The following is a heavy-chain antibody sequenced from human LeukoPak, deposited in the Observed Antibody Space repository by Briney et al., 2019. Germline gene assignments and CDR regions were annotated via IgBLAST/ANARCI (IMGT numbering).Heavy chain of an antibody. J-gene: IGHJ4*02. CDR2: TWYDGSNK. Sequence: PGGSLRLSCAASGFTFRGYGMHWVRQAPGKGLEWVAVTWYDGSNKYYADSVKGRFTISRDNSKNTLYLQMNSLRAEDTAVYYCARDRRDYYGSGSYYLGFSLDSWGPGTLVTVSS. D-gene: IGHD3-10*01. CDR1: GFTFRGYG. V-gene: IGHV3-33*01. CDR3: ARDRRDYYGSGSYYLGFSLDS.